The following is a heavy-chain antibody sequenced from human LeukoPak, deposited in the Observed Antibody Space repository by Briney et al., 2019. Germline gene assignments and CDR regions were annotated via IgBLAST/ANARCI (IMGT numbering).Heavy chain of an antibody. V-gene: IGHV3-48*03. CDR3: ASSLTTVND. CDR2: ISSSGSTI. CDR1: GFTFSGHE. Sequence: PGGSLRLSCAASGFTFSGHEMNWVRQAPGKGLEWVSYISSSGSTIYYADSVKGRFTISRDNAKNSLYLQMNSLRAEDTAVYYCASSLTTVNDWGQGTLVTVSS. D-gene: IGHD4-17*01. J-gene: IGHJ4*02.